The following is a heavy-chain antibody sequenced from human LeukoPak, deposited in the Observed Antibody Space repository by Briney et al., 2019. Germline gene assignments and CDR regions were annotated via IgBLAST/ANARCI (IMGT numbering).Heavy chain of an antibody. CDR2: VRYDGSKK. CDR1: GFTFNKYG. Sequence: PGGPLSLSCAASGFTFNKYGMHWVRQAPGRGLEWVAFVRYDGSKKYYANSVEGRFTISRDDSKNTVYLQMNSLRVDDTAVYYCSRDFVGADDYWGQGTLVTVSS. CDR3: SRDFVGADDY. D-gene: IGHD1-26*01. V-gene: IGHV3-30*02. J-gene: IGHJ4*02.